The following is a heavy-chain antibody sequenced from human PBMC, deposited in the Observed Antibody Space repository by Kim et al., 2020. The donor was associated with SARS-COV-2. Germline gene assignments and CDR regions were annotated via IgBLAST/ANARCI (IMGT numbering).Heavy chain of an antibody. J-gene: IGHJ6*02. Sequence: SETLSLTCAVYGGSFSGYYWSWIRQPPGKGLEWIGEINHSGSTNYNPSLKSRVTISVDTSKNQFSLKLSSVTAADTAVYYCARGRLMLRRLYYYYGMDVWGQGTTVTVSS. D-gene: IGHD2-8*01. CDR3: ARGRLMLRRLYYYYGMDV. CDR2: INHSGST. CDR1: GGSFSGYY. V-gene: IGHV4-34*01.